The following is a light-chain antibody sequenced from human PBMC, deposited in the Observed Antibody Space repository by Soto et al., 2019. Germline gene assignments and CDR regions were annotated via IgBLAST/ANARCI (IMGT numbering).Light chain of an antibody. J-gene: IGLJ2*01. CDR1: SSDVGSYNL. CDR3: CSYAGSSTFVV. CDR2: EGS. Sequence: QSVLTQPASVSGSPGQSITISCTGTSSDVGSYNLVSWYQQHPGKAPKLMIYEGSKRPSGVSNRFSGSKSGNTASLTISGLQAEDEADYYCCSYAGSSTFVVFXGGTKVTVL. V-gene: IGLV2-23*03.